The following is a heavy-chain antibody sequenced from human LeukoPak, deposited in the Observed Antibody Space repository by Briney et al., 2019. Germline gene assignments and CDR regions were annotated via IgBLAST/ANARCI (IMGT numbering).Heavy chain of an antibody. CDR1: GFTFSSYA. CDR2: ISVAAGST. CDR3: ARDFYDGFALDY. J-gene: IGHJ4*02. Sequence: PGGSLRLSCAASGFTFSSYAMTWVRQAPGKGLEWVSGISVAAGSTYYADSVKGRFTIFRDNSKNTLYLQMNSLRAEDTAVYYCARDFYDGFALDYWGQGTLVTVSS. D-gene: IGHD2/OR15-2a*01. V-gene: IGHV3-23*01.